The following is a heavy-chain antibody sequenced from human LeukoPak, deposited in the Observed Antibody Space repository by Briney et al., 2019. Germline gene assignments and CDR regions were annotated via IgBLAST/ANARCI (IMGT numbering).Heavy chain of an antibody. D-gene: IGHD6-13*01. J-gene: IGHJ4*02. V-gene: IGHV3-23*01. Sequence: GGSLRLSCAASGFTFSSYAMNWVRQAPGKGLEWVSSISGSGGSTYYADSVQGRFTISRDNAKNSLYLQMNSLRVEDTAVYYCATDLSSTSLSAFDYWGQGTLVTVSS. CDR2: ISGSGGST. CDR3: ATDLSSTSLSAFDY. CDR1: GFTFSSYA.